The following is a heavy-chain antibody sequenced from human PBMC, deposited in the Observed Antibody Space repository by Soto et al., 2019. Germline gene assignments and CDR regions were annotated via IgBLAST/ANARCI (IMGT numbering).Heavy chain of an antibody. CDR1: GYSFSNYW. D-gene: IGHD3-22*01. Sequence: GEAPTISWKASGYSFSNYWSGWGRQMPGRGLECMGTIYPGDSDTTYSPSFQGQVTFSVDKSISTAYLQWSSLQASDTAIYYCALQGSHSSGYFDYMGKGTPVSVCS. CDR3: ALQGSHSSGYFDY. J-gene: IGHJ4*02. V-gene: IGHV5-51*03. CDR2: IYPGDSDT.